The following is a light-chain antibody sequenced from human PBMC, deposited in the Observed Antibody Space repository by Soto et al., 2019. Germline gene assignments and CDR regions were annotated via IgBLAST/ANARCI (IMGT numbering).Light chain of an antibody. CDR2: DAS. V-gene: IGKV1-33*01. CDR1: QDISNY. J-gene: IGKJ1*01. Sequence: DIQMTQSPSSLSASVGDRVTITCQASQDISNYLNWYQQKPGKAPKLLIYDASNLETGVPSRFSGSGSGTDFTFTISSLQPEDIATYYCPNFASAPQPFGQGTKADIK. CDR3: PNFASAPQP.